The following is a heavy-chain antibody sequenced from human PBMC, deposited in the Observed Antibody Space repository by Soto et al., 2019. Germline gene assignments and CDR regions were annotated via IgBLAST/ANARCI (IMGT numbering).Heavy chain of an antibody. CDR1: GGTLSTYT. CDR3: AGTIFGVVMSLGY. D-gene: IGHD3-3*01. J-gene: IGHJ4*02. CDR2: IIPTFGSS. Sequence: QVQLVQSGAEVKKPGSSVKVSCQASGGTLSTYTISWVRQAPGQGLEWMGGIIPTFGSSNYAQKFRGRVTITAGESANTAYMELSRLRSEDTAVYYCAGTIFGVVMSLGYWGQGTLITVSS. V-gene: IGHV1-69*01.